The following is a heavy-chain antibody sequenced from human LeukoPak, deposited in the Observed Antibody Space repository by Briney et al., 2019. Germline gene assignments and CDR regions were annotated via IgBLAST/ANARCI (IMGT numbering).Heavy chain of an antibody. V-gene: IGHV4-39*01. D-gene: IGHD4-17*01. CDR1: GGSISSSSYY. CDR3: ARNVQGLTVTPDH. J-gene: IGHJ4*02. CDR2: IYYSGST. Sequence: PSETLSLTCTVSGGSISSSSYYRGWIRQPPGKGLEWIGTIYYSGSTYYNPSLKSRVTISVDTSKNQFSLKLSSVTAADTAVYYCARNVQGLTVTPDHWGQGTLVTVSS.